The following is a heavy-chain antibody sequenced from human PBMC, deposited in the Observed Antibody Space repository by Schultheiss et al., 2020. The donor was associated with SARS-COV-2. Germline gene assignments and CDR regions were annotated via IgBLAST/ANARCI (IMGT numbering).Heavy chain of an antibody. CDR1: GGSISSYY. CDR3: ARELKVPAAPGYYYYYMDV. CDR2: IYYSGST. Sequence: SETLSLTCTVSGGSISSYYWSWIRQPPGKGLEWIGYIYYSGSTNYNPSLKSRVTISVDTSKNQFSLKLSSVTAADTAVYYCARELKVPAAPGYYYYYMDVWGKGTTVTSP. V-gene: IGHV4-59*01. D-gene: IGHD2-2*01. J-gene: IGHJ6*03.